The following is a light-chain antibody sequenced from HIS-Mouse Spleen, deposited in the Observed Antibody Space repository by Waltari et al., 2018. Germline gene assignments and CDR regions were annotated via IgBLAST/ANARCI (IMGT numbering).Light chain of an antibody. Sequence: SYELTQPPSVSVSPGQTARIACSGDALPKKYGYWYQQKSGQAPGLVIYKDSKRPSGIPERFSGSSSGTMATLTISGAQVEDEADYYCYSTDSSGNHRVFGGGTKLTVL. CDR1: ALPKKY. J-gene: IGLJ2*01. CDR3: YSTDSSGNHRV. CDR2: KDS. V-gene: IGLV3-10*01.